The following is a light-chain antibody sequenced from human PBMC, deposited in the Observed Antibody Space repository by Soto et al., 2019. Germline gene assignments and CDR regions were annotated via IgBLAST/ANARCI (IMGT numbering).Light chain of an antibody. J-gene: IGKJ1*01. CDR3: QQYYSYPWT. Sequence: DIQMTQSPSTLSASIGDRVAITCRASQSIRDLLAWYQQKPEKAPKLLIYKAFSLESGVPSRFSGSTSGTEFTLTIWSLQPDDFASYYCQQYYSYPWTFGQGTKVEIK. V-gene: IGKV1-5*03. CDR2: KAF. CDR1: QSIRDL.